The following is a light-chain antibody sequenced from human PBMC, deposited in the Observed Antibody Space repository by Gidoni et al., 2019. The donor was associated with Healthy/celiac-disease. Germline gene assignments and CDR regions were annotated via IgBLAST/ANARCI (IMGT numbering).Light chain of an antibody. CDR2: GAS. CDR3: QQYGSSPQT. CDR1: QSVSSSY. V-gene: IGKV3-20*01. Sequence: DIVLTPSPGPLSLSPGERATLSCRASQSVSSSYLAWYQQKPGQAPRLLIYGASSRATGIPDRFSGSGSGTDFTLTISRLEPEDFAVYYCQQYGSSPQTFGQXTKVEIK. J-gene: IGKJ1*01.